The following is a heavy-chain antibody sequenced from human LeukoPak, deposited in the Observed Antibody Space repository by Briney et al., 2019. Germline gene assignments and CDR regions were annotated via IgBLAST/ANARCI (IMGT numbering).Heavy chain of an antibody. D-gene: IGHD3-10*01. CDR2: TKGKTDGETT. V-gene: IGHV3-15*01. J-gene: IGHJ4*02. Sequence: PGGSLRLSCAASGFTFSNAWMSWVRQAAGNRLGWVGRTKGKTDGETTDYATPVKCRFTISRDDSKDTLYLQMNSLKAEDTAVYYCTTEGYYVSGIYWGQGTLVTVSS. CDR1: GFTFSNAW. CDR3: TTEGYYVSGIY.